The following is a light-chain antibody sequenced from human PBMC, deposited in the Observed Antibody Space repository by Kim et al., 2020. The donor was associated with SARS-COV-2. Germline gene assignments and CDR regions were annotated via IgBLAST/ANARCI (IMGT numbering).Light chain of an antibody. V-gene: IGLV2-11*01. J-gene: IGLJ2*01. CDR2: AVT. CDR3: CAYAGSYILL. Sequence: QEDTIPSTATNEVIGGYNDVSWYQHPPGTAPILMIYAVTQRTSAAPDRFSGTTSGNTASLTISGLQEEDEADYYCCAYAGSYILLFGGGTQLTVL. CDR1: NEVIGGYND.